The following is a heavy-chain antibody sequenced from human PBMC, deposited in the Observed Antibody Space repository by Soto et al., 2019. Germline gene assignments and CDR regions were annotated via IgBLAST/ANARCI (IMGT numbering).Heavy chain of an antibody. V-gene: IGHV6-1*01. D-gene: IGHD1-26*01. CDR1: GDSVSTNSAG. Sequence: SHTFSLTCAITGDSVSTNSAGWSWVRQSPSRGLEWLGRTYYRSRWYYEYAVSVRGRITINPDTSKNQYSLQLNSVTPEDTAVYFCARGEQYSGGRFEYWGQGTLVTVSS. J-gene: IGHJ4*01. CDR3: ARGEQYSGGRFEY. CDR2: TYYRSRWYY.